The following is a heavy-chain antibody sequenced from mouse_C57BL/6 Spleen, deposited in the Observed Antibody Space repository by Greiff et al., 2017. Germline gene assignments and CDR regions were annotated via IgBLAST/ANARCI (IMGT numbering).Heavy chain of an antibody. J-gene: IGHJ2*01. CDR1: GYTFTEYT. CDR2: INPSNGGT. CDR3: AREEGYYDYVFDY. V-gene: IGHV1-53*01. D-gene: IGHD2-4*01. Sequence: QVQLQQSGAELVKPGASVKLSCKASGYTFTEYTIHWVKQRSGQGLEWIGNINPSNGGTNYNEKFKSKATLTVDKSSSTAYMQLSSLTSEDSAVYYCAREEGYYDYVFDYWGQGTTLTVSS.